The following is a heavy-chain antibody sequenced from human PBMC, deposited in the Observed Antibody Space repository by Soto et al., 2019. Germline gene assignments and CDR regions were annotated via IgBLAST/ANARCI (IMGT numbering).Heavy chain of an antibody. CDR1: GFTFSSYS. CDR3: ARDGGYCSGGSCYSHYYYYYYMDV. Sequence: EVQLVESGGGLVKPGGSLRLSCAASGFTFSSYSMNWVRQAPGKGLEWVSSISSSSSYIYYADSVKGRFTISRDNAKNSLYLQMNSLRAEDTAVYYCARDGGYCSGGSCYSHYYYYYYMDVWGKGTTVTVSS. D-gene: IGHD2-15*01. CDR2: ISSSSSYI. V-gene: IGHV3-21*01. J-gene: IGHJ6*03.